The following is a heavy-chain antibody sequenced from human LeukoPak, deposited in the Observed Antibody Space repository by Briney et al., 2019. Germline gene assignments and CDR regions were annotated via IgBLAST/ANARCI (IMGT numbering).Heavy chain of an antibody. V-gene: IGHV4-39*01. D-gene: IGHD2-15*01. CDR3: ARHGDCSGGSCENNNWFDP. J-gene: IGHJ5*02. CDR1: GGSISSSSYY. Sequence: KPSETLSLTSTVSGGSISSSSYYWGWIRQPPGKGLEWIGSIYYSGSTYYNPSLKSRVTISVDTSKNQFSLKVSSVTAADTAVYYCARHGDCSGGSCENNNWFDPWGQGTLVTVSS. CDR2: IYYSGST.